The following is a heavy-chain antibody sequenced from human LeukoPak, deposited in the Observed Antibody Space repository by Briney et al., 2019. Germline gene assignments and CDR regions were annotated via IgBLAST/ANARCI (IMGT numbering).Heavy chain of an antibody. J-gene: IGHJ4*02. V-gene: IGHV1-8*03. CDR1: GYTFTSYD. CDR2: MNPNSGNT. CDR3: ARGGGVVVTALFDY. D-gene: IGHD2-21*02. Sequence: ASVKVSCKASGYTFTSYDINWVRQATGQGLEWMGWMNPNSGNTGYAQKFQGRVTIARNTSISTAYMELSSLRSEDTAVYYCARGGGVVVTALFDYWGQGTLVTVSS.